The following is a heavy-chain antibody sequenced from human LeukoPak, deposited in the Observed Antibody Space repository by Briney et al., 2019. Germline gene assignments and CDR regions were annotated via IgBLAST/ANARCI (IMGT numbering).Heavy chain of an antibody. Sequence: GGSLRLSCAASGFTFSSYGMHWVRQAPGKGLEWVAVIWYDGSNKYYADSVKGRFTISRDNSKNTLYRQMNSLRAEDTAVYYCARGSLLWFGELAPFDPWGQGTLVTVSS. D-gene: IGHD3-10*01. J-gene: IGHJ5*02. CDR2: IWYDGSNK. CDR1: GFTFSSYG. CDR3: ARGSLLWFGELAPFDP. V-gene: IGHV3-33*01.